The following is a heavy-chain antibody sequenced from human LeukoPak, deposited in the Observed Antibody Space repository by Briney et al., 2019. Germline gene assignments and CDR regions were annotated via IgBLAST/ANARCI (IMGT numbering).Heavy chain of an antibody. Sequence: SQTLSLTCALSGDSFSTNSVAWNWIRLSPSRGLEWLGRTYYKSKLYNDYAVSVKSRITINPDTSKNQFSLQLNSVTPEDTAVYYCARDFFGGPGYFDYWGQGTLVTVSS. D-gene: IGHD2-15*01. J-gene: IGHJ4*02. CDR1: GDSFSTNSVA. V-gene: IGHV6-1*01. CDR2: TYYKSKLYN. CDR3: ARDFFGGPGYFDY.